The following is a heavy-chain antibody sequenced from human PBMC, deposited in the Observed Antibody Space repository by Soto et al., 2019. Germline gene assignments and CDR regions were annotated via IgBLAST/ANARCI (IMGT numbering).Heavy chain of an antibody. J-gene: IGHJ4*02. CDR3: ARGDSSSWPGGACY. Sequence: PSETLSLTCSVTGGSISSSNFYWGWIRQPPGKGLEWIGNIYYSRSTYYNPSLKTRVTISVDTSKNQFSLKLSSVTAADTAVYYCARGDSSSWPGGACYWGQGTLVTVSS. V-gene: IGHV4-39*07. D-gene: IGHD6-13*01. CDR2: IYYSRST. CDR1: GGSISSSNFY.